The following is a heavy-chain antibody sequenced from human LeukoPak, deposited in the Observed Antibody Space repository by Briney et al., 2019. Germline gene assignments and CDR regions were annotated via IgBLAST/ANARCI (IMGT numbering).Heavy chain of an antibody. Sequence: SETLSLTCAVYGGSFSGYYWSWIRQPPGKGLEWIGEINHSGSTNYNPSLKSRVTISVDTSKNQFSLKLSAVTAADTAVYYCARGAGKDFAHAFDIWGQGTMVTVSS. V-gene: IGHV4-34*01. CDR3: ARGAGKDFAHAFDI. CDR1: GGSFSGYY. D-gene: IGHD3-10*01. J-gene: IGHJ3*02. CDR2: INHSGST.